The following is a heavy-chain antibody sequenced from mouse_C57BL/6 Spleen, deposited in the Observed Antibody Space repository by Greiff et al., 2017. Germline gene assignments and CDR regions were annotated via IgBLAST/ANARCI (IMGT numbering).Heavy chain of an antibody. CDR2: LYPGSGST. CDR3: ARRDYGSSYGIYAY. CDR1: GYTFTSYW. D-gene: IGHD1-1*01. Sequence: VQLQQPGAELVKPGASVKMSCKASGYTFTSYWITWVKQRPGQGLEWIGDLYPGSGSTNYNEKFKSKATLTVDTSSSTAYMQLSSLTSEDSAVYYCARRDYGSSYGIYAYWGQGTLVTVSA. V-gene: IGHV1-55*01. J-gene: IGHJ3*01.